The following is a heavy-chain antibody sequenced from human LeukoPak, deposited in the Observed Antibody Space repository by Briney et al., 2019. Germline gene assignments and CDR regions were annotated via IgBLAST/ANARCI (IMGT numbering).Heavy chain of an antibody. CDR2: ISAYNGNT. J-gene: IGHJ4*02. Sequence: ASVKVSCKASGYTFTSYGISWVRQAPGQGLEWMGWISAYNGNTNYAQKLQGRVTMTTDTSTSTAYMELRSLRSDDTAVYYCARAVMITFGGVIVPYYFDYWGQGTLVTVSS. D-gene: IGHD3-16*02. V-gene: IGHV1-18*01. CDR3: ARAVMITFGGVIVPYYFDY. CDR1: GYTFTSYG.